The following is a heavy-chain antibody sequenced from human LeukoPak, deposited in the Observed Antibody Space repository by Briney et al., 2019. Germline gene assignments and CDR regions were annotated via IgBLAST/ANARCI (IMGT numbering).Heavy chain of an antibody. J-gene: IGHJ6*02. V-gene: IGHV1-69*04. D-gene: IGHD5-24*01. Sequence: SVKVSCKASGGTFSSYGISWVRQAPGQGLEWMGRIIPVLGIGNYAQKFQGRVTITADKSTSTAYMEVSGLRSEDTAVYYCARQVGGYKSYHMDVWGQGTTVTVSS. CDR3: ARQVGGYKSYHMDV. CDR1: GGTFSSYG. CDR2: IIPVLGIG.